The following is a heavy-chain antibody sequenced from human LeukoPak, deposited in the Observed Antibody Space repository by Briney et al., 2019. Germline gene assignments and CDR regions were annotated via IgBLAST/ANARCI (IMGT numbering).Heavy chain of an antibody. D-gene: IGHD6-13*01. CDR1: GYTFTSYY. J-gene: IGHJ4*02. Sequence: ASVKVSCKASGYTFTSYYMHWMRQAPGQGLEWMGIINPSGGSTSYAQKFQGRVTMTRDTSTSTVYMELSSLRSEDTAVYYCAREGRQLVIDYWGQGTLVTVSS. V-gene: IGHV1-46*01. CDR2: INPSGGST. CDR3: AREGRQLVIDY.